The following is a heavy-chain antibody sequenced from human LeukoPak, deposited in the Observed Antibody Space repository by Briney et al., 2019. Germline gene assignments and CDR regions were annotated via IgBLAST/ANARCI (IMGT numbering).Heavy chain of an antibody. CDR2: IYYSGST. CDR3: EVRVEGFDY. J-gene: IGHJ4*02. V-gene: IGHV4-39*07. CDR1: DGSISSSSYY. Sequence: KPSETLSLTCTVSDGSISSSSYYWGWIRQPPGKGLEWIGSIYYSGSTYYNPSLKSRVTISVDTSKNQFSLKLNSLTAADTAVYYCEVRVEGFDYWGQGTLVTVSS.